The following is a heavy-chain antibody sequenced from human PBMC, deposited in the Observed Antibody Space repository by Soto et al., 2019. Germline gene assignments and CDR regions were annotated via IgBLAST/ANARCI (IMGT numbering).Heavy chain of an antibody. CDR2: TYYRSKWYN. Sequence: SQTLSLTCAISGDSVSSNSAAWNWIRQSPSRGLEWLGRTYYRSKWYNDYAVSVKSRITINPDTSKNQFPLQLNSVTPEDTAVYYCARDHSRVVAAAGTDYYYYYGMDVWGQGTTVTVSS. CDR3: ARDHSRVVAAAGTDYYYYYGMDV. D-gene: IGHD6-13*01. J-gene: IGHJ6*02. CDR1: GDSVSSNSAA. V-gene: IGHV6-1*01.